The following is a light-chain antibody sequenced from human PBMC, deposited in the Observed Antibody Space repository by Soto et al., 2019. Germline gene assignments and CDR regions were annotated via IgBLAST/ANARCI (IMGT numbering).Light chain of an antibody. CDR3: QQRSNWRGT. Sequence: EIVLTQSPATLSLSPGERATLSCRASQSVSSYLAWYQKKPGQAPRLLIYNASTRATGIPARFSGSGSGTDFTLTISSLEPEDFAVYYCQQRSNWRGTFGGGTKVEIK. CDR2: NAS. V-gene: IGKV3-11*01. CDR1: QSVSSY. J-gene: IGKJ4*01.